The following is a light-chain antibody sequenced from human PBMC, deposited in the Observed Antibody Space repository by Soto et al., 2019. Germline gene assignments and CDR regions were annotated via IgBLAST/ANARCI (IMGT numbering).Light chain of an antibody. J-gene: IGKJ2*01. CDR2: AAS. CDR1: QDISRW. Sequence: DIQMTQSPSSVSASVGDRVTITCRASQDISRWLAWYQQKPGEAPKLLIFAASSLQSGVPSRFSGSGSGTDSTLTISSLQPEDFATYYCQQTNSVPRTFGQGTKLEIK. V-gene: IGKV1-12*01. CDR3: QQTNSVPRT.